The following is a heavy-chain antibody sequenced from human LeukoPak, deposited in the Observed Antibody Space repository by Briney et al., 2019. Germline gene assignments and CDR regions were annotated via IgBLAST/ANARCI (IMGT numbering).Heavy chain of an antibody. J-gene: IGHJ5*02. CDR1: GFTFDDYG. Sequence: GGSLRLSCAASGFTFDDYGMSWVRQAPGKGLEWVSGINWNGGSTGYADSVKGRFTISRDNAKNSLYLQMNSLRAEDTAVYYCARERYYGSGSYYWNWFDPWGQGTLVTVSS. V-gene: IGHV3-20*04. CDR3: ARERYYGSGSYYWNWFDP. D-gene: IGHD3-10*01. CDR2: INWNGGST.